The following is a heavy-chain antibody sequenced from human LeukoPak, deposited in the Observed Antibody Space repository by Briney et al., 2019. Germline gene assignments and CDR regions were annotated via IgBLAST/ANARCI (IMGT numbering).Heavy chain of an antibody. Sequence: SETLSLXCAVSGYSISSGYYWGWVRQPPGKGLEWIGSIYHSGSTYYTPSLKSRVTISVDTSKHQFSLKVTSVTAADTAVYYCARRTGSGSYYVDFWGQGTVVTVSS. V-gene: IGHV4-38-2*01. CDR2: IYHSGST. CDR3: ARRTGSGSYYVDF. D-gene: IGHD3-10*01. J-gene: IGHJ4*02. CDR1: GYSISSGYY.